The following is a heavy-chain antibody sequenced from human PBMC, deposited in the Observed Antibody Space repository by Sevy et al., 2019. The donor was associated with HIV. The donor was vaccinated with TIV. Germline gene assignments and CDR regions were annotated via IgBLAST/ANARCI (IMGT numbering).Heavy chain of an antibody. CDR1: GLSFSSFG. V-gene: IGHV3-23*01. Sequence: GGSLRLSCAASGLSFSSFGMSWVRQAPGKGPEWVSGISGSGINTYHEDPVKDRFIISRDNSNNTVFLEMNRLRAEDTAVYYCAKDGYSSSWPYYFDSWGQGTLVTVSS. D-gene: IGHD2-2*03. J-gene: IGHJ4*02. CDR2: ISGSGINT. CDR3: AKDGYSSSWPYYFDS.